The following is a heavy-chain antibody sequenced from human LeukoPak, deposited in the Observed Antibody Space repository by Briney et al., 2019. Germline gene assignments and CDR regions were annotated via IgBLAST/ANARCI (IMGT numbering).Heavy chain of an antibody. D-gene: IGHD1-26*01. Sequence: TGGSLRVSCAASGFIVYYNYMSWVRQPPGKGLEWVSVVYSGGSTYYADSVKGRFTISRDNSKNMVYLQMNSLRVEDTAVYYCARVKVGTIYWFDPWGQGTLVTVSS. CDR2: VYSGGST. V-gene: IGHV3-66*01. CDR3: ARVKVGTIYWFDP. J-gene: IGHJ5*02. CDR1: GFIVYYNY.